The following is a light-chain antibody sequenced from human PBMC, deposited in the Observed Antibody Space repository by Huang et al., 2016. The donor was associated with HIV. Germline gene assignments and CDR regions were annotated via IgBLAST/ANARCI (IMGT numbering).Light chain of an antibody. CDR2: DAS. Sequence: DIQMTQSPSSLSASVGARVTITCQASQDISNYLNWYQQKPGKAPKLLIYDASTLETGFPSRFSGRGSVTDFTFTISSLQPEDIATYYCQQYDNLPRFGGGTKVEIK. CDR1: QDISNY. J-gene: IGKJ4*01. V-gene: IGKV1-33*01. CDR3: QQYDNLPR.